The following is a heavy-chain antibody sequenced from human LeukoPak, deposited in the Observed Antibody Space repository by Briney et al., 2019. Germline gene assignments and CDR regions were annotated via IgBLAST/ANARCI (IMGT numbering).Heavy chain of an antibody. V-gene: IGHV3-23*01. Sequence: PGGSVRLSCAASGFTFSSYAMTWVRRAPGKGLEWVSAISGGGGYIYYGDSVKGRFTSSRDNSESTLYLQMNNLRAEDTAVYYCAKNRGTGMAFYDHWGQGTQVSVST. CDR1: GFTFSSYA. J-gene: IGHJ4*02. CDR2: ISGGGGYI. D-gene: IGHD5-18*01. CDR3: AKNRGTGMAFYDH.